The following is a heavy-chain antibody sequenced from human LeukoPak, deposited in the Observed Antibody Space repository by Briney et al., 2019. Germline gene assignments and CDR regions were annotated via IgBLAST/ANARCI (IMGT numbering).Heavy chain of an antibody. CDR3: AKDLIAYSYGYAGRSNFDY. Sequence: QPGGSLGLSCAASGFTFRNYVIHWVRQAPGKGLEWVAVTSSDLNVKLYADSVKGRFTISRDNSRSTLYLQMNSLRAEDTAIYYCAKDLIAYSYGYAGRSNFDYWGQGTLVTVSS. D-gene: IGHD5-18*01. CDR1: GFTFRNYV. J-gene: IGHJ4*02. CDR2: TSSDLNVK. V-gene: IGHV3-30*18.